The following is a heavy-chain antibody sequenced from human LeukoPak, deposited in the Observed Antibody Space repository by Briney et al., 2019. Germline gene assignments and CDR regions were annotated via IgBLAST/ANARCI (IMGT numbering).Heavy chain of an antibody. CDR2: IYHSEST. J-gene: IGHJ4*02. CDR1: GGSISSGGYS. D-gene: IGHD6-6*01. Sequence: SETLSLTCAVSGGSISSGGYSWSWIRQPPGKGLEWFGYIYHSESTYYNSSLKSRVTISVDRSKNQFSLKLSSVTAADTAVYYCASSYSSSSFDYWGQGALVTVYS. CDR3: ASSYSSSSFDY. V-gene: IGHV4-30-2*01.